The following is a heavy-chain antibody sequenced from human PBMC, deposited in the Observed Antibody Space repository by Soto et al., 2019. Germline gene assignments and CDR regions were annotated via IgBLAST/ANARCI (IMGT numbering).Heavy chain of an antibody. J-gene: IGHJ4*02. CDR1: GFTFSSYG. CDR3: AKGSLSSGWYGSGYFDY. D-gene: IGHD6-19*01. V-gene: IGHV3-30*18. CDR2: ISYDGSNK. Sequence: GESLKISCAASGFTFSSYGMHWVRQAPGKGLEWVAVISYDGSNKYYADSVKGRFTISRDNSKNTLYLQMNSLRAEDTAVYYCAKGSLSSGWYGSGYFDYWGQGTLVTVSS.